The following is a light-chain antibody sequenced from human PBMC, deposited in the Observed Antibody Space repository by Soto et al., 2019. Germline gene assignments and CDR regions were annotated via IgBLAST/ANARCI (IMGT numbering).Light chain of an antibody. J-gene: IGLJ2*01. V-gene: IGLV1-51*01. CDR3: GSKAGSNKHVV. Sequence: QSVLTQPPSVSAAPGQKVTISCSGSSSNIGNNYVSWYQQLPGTAPKLLIYDNNKRPSGIPDRFSGSKSGTSATLGITGLQTGDEADYYCGSKAGSNKHVVFGGGTKLTVL. CDR1: SSNIGNNY. CDR2: DNN.